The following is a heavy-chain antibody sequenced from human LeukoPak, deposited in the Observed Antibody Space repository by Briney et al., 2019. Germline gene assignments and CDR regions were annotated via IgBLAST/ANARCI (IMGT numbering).Heavy chain of an antibody. V-gene: IGHV1-18*01. J-gene: IGHJ4*02. Sequence: GASVKVSCKASGYTFISYGINWVRQAPGQGLEWMGWISPHNGNTNYAQKLQGRVTMPTDTSTSTAYMEVRSLRSDDTAVYYCARAWIAVAGPGTSDYWGQGTLVMVSS. CDR1: GYTFISYG. D-gene: IGHD6-19*01. CDR3: ARAWIAVAGPGTSDY. CDR2: ISPHNGNT.